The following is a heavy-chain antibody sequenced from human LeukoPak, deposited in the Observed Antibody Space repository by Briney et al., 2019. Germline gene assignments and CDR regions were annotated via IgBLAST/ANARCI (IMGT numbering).Heavy chain of an antibody. CDR3: ARGPYDYVWGSYRYANLRFDY. J-gene: IGHJ4*02. Sequence: ASVKVSCKASGYTFTSYYMHWVRQSPGQGLEWMGIINPSGGSTSYAQKLQGRVTMTRDMSTSKVYMELSSLRSEDTAVYYCARGPYDYVWGSYRYANLRFDYWGQGTLVTVSS. CDR1: GYTFTSYY. V-gene: IGHV1-46*01. D-gene: IGHD3-16*02. CDR2: INPSGGST.